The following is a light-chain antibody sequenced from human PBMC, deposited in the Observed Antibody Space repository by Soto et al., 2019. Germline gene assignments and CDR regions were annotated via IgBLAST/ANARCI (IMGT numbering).Light chain of an antibody. V-gene: IGKV1-5*03. CDR2: KAS. CDR1: QSISSW. Sequence: DIQMTQSPSILSASVGDRVTITCRASQSISSWLAWYQQKPGKAPNLLIYKASHLENGVPSRFSGSGSGPDFTLTISSLQPEDFATHYCQQSYSSPPTFGQGTKVDIK. J-gene: IGKJ1*01. CDR3: QQSYSSPPT.